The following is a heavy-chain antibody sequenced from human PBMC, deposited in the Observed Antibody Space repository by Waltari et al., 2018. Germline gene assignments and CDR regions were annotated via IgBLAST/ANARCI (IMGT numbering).Heavy chain of an antibody. CDR1: VVSFTTSA. CDR3: ANLRNYGTTWAGAFDC. CDR2: FKCSEGGA. J-gene: IGHJ4*02. V-gene: IGHV3-23*01. Sequence: EEQLLPSGGGLVQPGGSLRLSCVDSVVSFTTSAMMWVRQAPGKGMEWVPAFKCSEGGASDADSVKGRFTISSDNSRNTLYLQMNSLRAEDTAVYYCANLRNYGTTWAGAFDCWGQGTLFTVSS. D-gene: IGHD3-10*01.